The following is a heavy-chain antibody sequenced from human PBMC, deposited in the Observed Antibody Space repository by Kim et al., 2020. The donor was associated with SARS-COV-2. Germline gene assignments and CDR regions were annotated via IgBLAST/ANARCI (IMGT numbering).Heavy chain of an antibody. Sequence: GGSLRHSCAASGITFSSSAMSWVRQAPGKGLEWVSSIGGSGNPIYYADSMKGRLTISRDNSKNTLYLEMSSLRAEDTAVYYCARGATTFDYWGQGTQVTV. CDR1: GITFSSSA. V-gene: IGHV3-23*01. CDR3: ARGATTFDY. D-gene: IGHD1-26*01. J-gene: IGHJ4*02. CDR2: IGGSGNPI.